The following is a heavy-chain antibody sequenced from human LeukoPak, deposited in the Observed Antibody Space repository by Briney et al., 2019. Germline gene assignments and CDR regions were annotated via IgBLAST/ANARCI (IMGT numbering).Heavy chain of an antibody. CDR3: ARDRHGSGSYYIIGDNWFDP. CDR2: IYYSGST. Sequence: SETLSLTCTVSGGSISSYYWSWIRQPPGKGLEWIGYIYYSGSTNYNPSLKSRVTISVDTSKSQFSLKLSSVTAADTAVYYCARDRHGSGSYYIIGDNWFDPWGQGTLVTVSS. J-gene: IGHJ5*02. CDR1: GGSISSYY. D-gene: IGHD3-10*01. V-gene: IGHV4-59*01.